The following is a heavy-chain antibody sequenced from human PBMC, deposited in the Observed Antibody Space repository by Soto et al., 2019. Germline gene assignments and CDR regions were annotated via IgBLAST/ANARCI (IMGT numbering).Heavy chain of an antibody. D-gene: IGHD6-6*01. CDR2: INAGNGNT. CDR3: ARDPSPSAARYYYYGMDV. Sequence: ASVKVSCKASGYTFTSYAMHWVRQAPGQRLEWMGWINAGNGNTKYSQKFQGRVTITRDTSASTAYMELSSLRSEDTAVYYCARDPSPSAARYYYYGMDVWGQGTMVTVSS. CDR1: GYTFTSYA. V-gene: IGHV1-3*01. J-gene: IGHJ6*02.